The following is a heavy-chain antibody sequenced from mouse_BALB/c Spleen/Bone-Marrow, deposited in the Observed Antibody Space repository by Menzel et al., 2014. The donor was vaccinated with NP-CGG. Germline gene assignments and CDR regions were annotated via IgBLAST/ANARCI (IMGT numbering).Heavy chain of an antibody. CDR1: GFTFSDYY. Sequence: EVQGVESGGGLVQPGGSLKLSCATSGFTFSDYYMYWVRQTPEKRLKWVAYISNGGGSTYYPDTVKGRFTISRDNAKNTLYLQMSRLKSEDTAMYYCARHDGYRTWFAYWGQGTLVTVSA. CDR2: ISNGGGST. D-gene: IGHD2-3*01. V-gene: IGHV5-12*02. CDR3: ARHDGYRTWFAY. J-gene: IGHJ3*01.